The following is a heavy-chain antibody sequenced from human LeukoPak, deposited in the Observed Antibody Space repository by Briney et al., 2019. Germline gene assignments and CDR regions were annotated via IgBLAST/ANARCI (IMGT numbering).Heavy chain of an antibody. V-gene: IGHV3-48*03. J-gene: IGHJ4*02. CDR2: IGNSGSPI. D-gene: IGHD5-18*01. CDR3: ARDPEYSYDYYFDY. Sequence: GGSLRLSCAASGFTFSSYEMNWVRQAPGKGLEWVSYIGNSGSPIYYADSVKGRFTISRDSAKNSLYLQMNSLRAEDTAVYHCARDPEYSYDYYFDYWGQGTLVTVSS. CDR1: GFTFSSYE.